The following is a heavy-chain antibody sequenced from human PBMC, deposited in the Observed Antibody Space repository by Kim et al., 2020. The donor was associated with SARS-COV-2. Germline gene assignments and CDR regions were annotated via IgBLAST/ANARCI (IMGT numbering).Heavy chain of an antibody. J-gene: IGHJ6*02. CDR3: ARDRITIFGVVISGYGMDV. Sequence: GGSLRLSCAVSGFTFSDYYMSWIRQAPGKGLEWVSYISSSGSTIYYADSVKGRFTISRDNAKNSLYLQMNSLRAEDTAVYYCARDRITIFGVVISGYGMDVWGQGTTVTVSS. CDR2: ISSSGSTI. V-gene: IGHV3-11*01. CDR1: GFTFSDYY. D-gene: IGHD3-3*01.